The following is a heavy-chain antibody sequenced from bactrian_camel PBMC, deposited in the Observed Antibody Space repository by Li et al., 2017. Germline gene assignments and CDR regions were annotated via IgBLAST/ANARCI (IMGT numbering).Heavy chain of an antibody. CDR2: ISTDGIS. Sequence: QLVESGGGSVQAGGSLRLSCVASGYRYASYCMAWFRQVPGREREGVASISTDGISTYVDSVKGRFTISKDNAANTLYLQMNRLKSEDTALYWCVRGWDDDTWSFNYWGQGTQVTVS. D-gene: IGHD3*01. J-gene: IGHJ4*01. CDR1: GYRYASYC. CDR3: VRGWDDDTWSFNY. V-gene: IGHV3S55*01.